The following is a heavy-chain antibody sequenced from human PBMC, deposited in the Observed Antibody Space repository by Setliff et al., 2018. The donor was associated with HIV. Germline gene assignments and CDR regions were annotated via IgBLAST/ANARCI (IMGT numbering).Heavy chain of an antibody. CDR3: VRYSGSSYKSNWFDP. J-gene: IGHJ5*02. Sequence: GESLKISCKTSGYEFYGWWIGWVRQKPGKGLEWTGIIYPDDSNTRYSPSFRGQVTISADMPISTAYLQWSSLQASDTAMYYCVRYSGSSYKSNWFDPWGQGTRVTVSS. V-gene: IGHV5-51*04. D-gene: IGHD1-26*01. CDR2: IYPDDSNT. CDR1: GYEFYGWW.